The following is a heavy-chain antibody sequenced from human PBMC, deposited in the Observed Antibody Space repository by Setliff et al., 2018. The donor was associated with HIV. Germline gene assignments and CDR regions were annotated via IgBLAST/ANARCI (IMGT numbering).Heavy chain of an antibody. Sequence: ETLSLTCAVYGGSFSAYYWSWIRQTPGKGLEWIGEINHSGGTNYNPSLKSRVTMSVDTSKNQFSLKLSSVTAADTAVYYCARDVPWGDYYYYMDVWGKGTTVTVSS. J-gene: IGHJ6*03. V-gene: IGHV4-34*01. CDR2: INHSGGT. CDR1: GGSFSAYY. D-gene: IGHD3-16*01. CDR3: ARDVPWGDYYYYMDV.